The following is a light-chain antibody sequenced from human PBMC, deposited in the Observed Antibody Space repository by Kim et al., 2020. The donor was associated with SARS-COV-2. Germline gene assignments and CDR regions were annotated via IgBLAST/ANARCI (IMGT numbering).Light chain of an antibody. V-gene: IGLV3-19*01. CDR2: DKN. Sequence: SSELTQDPAVSVALGQTVRITCQVDRLRRYYASWYQQKPGQAPVLIMYDKNNRPSGIPDRFSGSSSGNTATLTITGAQAADEAYYYCSSRDRDSNGNLYLFAPGPKVSVL. J-gene: IGLJ1*01. CDR3: SSRDRDSNGNLYL. CDR1: RLRRYY.